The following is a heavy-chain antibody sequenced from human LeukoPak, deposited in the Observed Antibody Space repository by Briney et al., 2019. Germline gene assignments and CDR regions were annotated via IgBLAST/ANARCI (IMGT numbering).Heavy chain of an antibody. CDR3: AKDPEQYYEENYFDH. V-gene: IGHV3-30*02. CDR2: IRYDGSHI. Sequence: GGSLRLSCAPSGFNFNVYCMHRVRQAPGKGLEWVAFIRYDGSHIYYADPVKGRFTISRDNSKNTVHLQMDSLRPEDTAVYFCAKDPEQYYEENYFDHWGQGTLVTVSS. D-gene: IGHD3-16*01. CDR1: GFNFNVYC. J-gene: IGHJ4*02.